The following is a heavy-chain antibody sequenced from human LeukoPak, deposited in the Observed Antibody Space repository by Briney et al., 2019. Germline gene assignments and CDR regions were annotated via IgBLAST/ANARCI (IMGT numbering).Heavy chain of an antibody. V-gene: IGHV4-59*01. J-gene: IGHJ4*02. CDR1: GDSISRYY. Sequence: SETLSLTCTVSGDSISRYYWSWIRQPPGKALEWIQYISSSGDTNSNPSVKSRVTISVDTSKNLFSLKLSSVTAADTAVYYCARNRGSSGYDYFDSWGQGTLVTVSS. CDR2: ISSSGDT. D-gene: IGHD5-12*01. CDR3: ARNRGSSGYDYFDS.